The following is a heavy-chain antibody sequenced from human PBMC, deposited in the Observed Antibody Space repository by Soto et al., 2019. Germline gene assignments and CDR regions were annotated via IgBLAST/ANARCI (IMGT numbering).Heavy chain of an antibody. V-gene: IGHV3-74*01. J-gene: IGHJ4*02. CDR1: GLTLSHNW. D-gene: IGHD3-22*01. CDR2: IDSDGTST. Sequence: VGSLRLSFAASGLTLSHNWMHWVRQGPGKGLEWVSRIDSDGTSTTYADSVKGRFTISRDNAKDTLYLQMNSLRAEDTAVYYCARFGTYYDSSGFAYWGQGTLVTVSS. CDR3: ARFGTYYDSSGFAY.